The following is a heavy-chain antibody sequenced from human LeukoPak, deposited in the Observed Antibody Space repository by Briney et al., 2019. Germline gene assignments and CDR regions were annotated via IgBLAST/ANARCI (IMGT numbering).Heavy chain of an antibody. CDR3: ARGGISWFGFDY. CDR2: IDSSGRIT. D-gene: IGHD6-13*01. Sequence: GGSLRLSCAASGFTFDDYGMSWVRQAPGKGMEWVSAIDSSGRITYYADSVKGRFAISRDVSKNTVFLQLNSLRAEDTAFYYCARGGISWFGFDYWGQGTLVTVSS. CDR1: GFTFDDYG. V-gene: IGHV3-23*01. J-gene: IGHJ4*02.